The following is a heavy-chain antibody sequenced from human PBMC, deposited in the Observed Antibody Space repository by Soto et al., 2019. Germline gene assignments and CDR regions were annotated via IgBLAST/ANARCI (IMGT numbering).Heavy chain of an antibody. Sequence: GGSLRLSCAASGFTFSSYSMNWVRQAPGKGLEWVSYISSSSSTIYYADSVKGRLTISRDNAKNSLYLQMNSLRAEDTAVYYCARDFGNDEVYYYYYYMDVWGKGTTVTVSS. J-gene: IGHJ6*03. CDR2: ISSSSSTI. CDR3: ARDFGNDEVYYYYYYMDV. V-gene: IGHV3-48*01. D-gene: IGHD1-1*01. CDR1: GFTFSSYS.